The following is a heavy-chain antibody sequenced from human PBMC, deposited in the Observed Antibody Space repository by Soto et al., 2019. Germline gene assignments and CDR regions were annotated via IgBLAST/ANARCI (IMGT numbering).Heavy chain of an antibody. J-gene: IGHJ1*01. D-gene: IGHD6-19*01. CDR1: GGTFSSYT. V-gene: IGHV1-69*08. Sequence: QVQLVQSGAEVKKPGSSVKVSCKASGGTFSSYTISWVRQAPGQGLEWMGRIIPILGIANYAQKFQGRVTIAADKSTSAAYMELRSLRSEDTAVYYCAGEGGAVDGTGGDFQYWGQGTLVTVSS. CDR3: AGEGGAVDGTGGDFQY. CDR2: IIPILGIA.